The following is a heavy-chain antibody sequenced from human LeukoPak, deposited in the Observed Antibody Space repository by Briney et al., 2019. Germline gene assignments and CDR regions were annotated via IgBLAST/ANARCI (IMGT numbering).Heavy chain of an antibody. CDR3: ARGGNWNDY. CDR2: ISSSSSYI. V-gene: IGHV3-21*01. D-gene: IGHD1-1*01. CDR1: GFTFSSYW. J-gene: IGHJ4*02. Sequence: KTGGSLGLSCAASGFTFSSYWMNWARQAPGKGLEWVSSISSSSSYIYYADSVKGRFTISRDNAKNSLYLQMNSLGAEGTAVYYCARGGNWNDYWGQGTLVTVSS.